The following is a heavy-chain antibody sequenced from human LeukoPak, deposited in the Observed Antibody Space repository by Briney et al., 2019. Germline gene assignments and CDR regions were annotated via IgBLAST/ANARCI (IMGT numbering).Heavy chain of an antibody. Sequence: SETLSLTCAVYGGSFSGCYWSWIRQPPGKGLEWIGEINHSGSTNYNPSLKSRVTIPVDTSKNQFSLKLSSVTAADTAVYYCARMDRDYSNTVDYWGQGTLVTVSS. J-gene: IGHJ4*02. CDR2: INHSGST. V-gene: IGHV4-34*01. D-gene: IGHD4-11*01. CDR3: ARMDRDYSNTVDY. CDR1: GGSFSGCY.